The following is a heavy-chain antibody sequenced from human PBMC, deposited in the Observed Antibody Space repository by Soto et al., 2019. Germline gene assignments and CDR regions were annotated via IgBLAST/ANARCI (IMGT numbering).Heavy chain of an antibody. CDR3: ARVNDVVWGGGYYYFDY. J-gene: IGHJ4*02. V-gene: IGHV4-59*01. Sequence: SETLSLTCTVSGGSISSYYWSWIRQPPGKGLEWIGYIYYSGSTNYNPSLKSRVTISVDTSKNQFSLKLSSVTAADTAVYYCARVNDVVWGGGYYYFDYWGQGTLVTVSS. D-gene: IGHD2-8*01. CDR1: GGSISSYY. CDR2: IYYSGST.